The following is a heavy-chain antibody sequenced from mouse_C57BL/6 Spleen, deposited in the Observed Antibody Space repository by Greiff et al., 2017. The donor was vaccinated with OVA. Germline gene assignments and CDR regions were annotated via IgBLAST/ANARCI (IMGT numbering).Heavy chain of an antibody. Sequence: EVQLQQSGAELVKPGASVKLSCTASGFNIKDYYMHWVKQRTEQGLEWIGRIDPEDGDTKYAPKFQGQATIPADTSSTTAYLQLSSLTSEDTAVYYCARTYCYGSSYWYFDVWGTGTTVTVSS. CDR3: ARTYCYGSSYWYFDV. CDR2: IDPEDGDT. D-gene: IGHD1-1*01. V-gene: IGHV14-2*01. CDR1: GFNIKDYY. J-gene: IGHJ1*03.